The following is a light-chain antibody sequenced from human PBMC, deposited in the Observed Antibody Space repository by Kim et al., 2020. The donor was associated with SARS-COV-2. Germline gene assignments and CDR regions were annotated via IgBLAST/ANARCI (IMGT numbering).Light chain of an antibody. J-gene: IGLJ2*01. Sequence: QSALTQPASVSVSPGQSITISCTGTSSDVGGYDYVSWFQQHPGKAPKLMIYDVSNRPSGVSNRFSGSKSGNTASLTISGLQAEDEDDYYCSSYTSSSTPVVFGGGTQLTVL. CDR1: SSDVGGYDY. CDR2: DVS. CDR3: SSYTSSSTPVV. V-gene: IGLV2-14*03.